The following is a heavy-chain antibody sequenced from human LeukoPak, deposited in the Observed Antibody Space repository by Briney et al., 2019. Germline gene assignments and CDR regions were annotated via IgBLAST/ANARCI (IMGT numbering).Heavy chain of an antibody. J-gene: IGHJ6*03. Sequence: PGGSLRLSCAASGFTFSSYSMNWVRQAPGKGLEWVSSISSSSYIYYADSVKGRFTISRDNAKNSLYLQMNSLRAEDTAVYYCARAHGDYTYYMDVWGKGTTVTVSS. D-gene: IGHD4-17*01. CDR3: ARAHGDYTYYMDV. CDR2: ISSSSYI. V-gene: IGHV3-21*01. CDR1: GFTFSSYS.